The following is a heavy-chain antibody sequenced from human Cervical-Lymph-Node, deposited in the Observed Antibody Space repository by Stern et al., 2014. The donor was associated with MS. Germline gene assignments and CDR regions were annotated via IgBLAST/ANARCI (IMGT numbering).Heavy chain of an antibody. CDR1: GGTFSSYT. D-gene: IGHD3-22*01. Sequence: QLVQSGAEVKKPGSSVKVSCKASGGTFSSYTISWVRQAPGQGLEWMGGIIPLFGTANYAQKFLGRVTITADESTSTAYMELSSLRSEDTAVYYCAREFNYDSSGYYFYYWGRGTLVTVSS. CDR3: AREFNYDSSGYYFYY. J-gene: IGHJ4*02. V-gene: IGHV1-69*01. CDR2: IIPLFGTA.